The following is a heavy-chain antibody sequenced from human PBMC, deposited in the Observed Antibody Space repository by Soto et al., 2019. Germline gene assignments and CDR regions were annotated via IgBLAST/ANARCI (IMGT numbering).Heavy chain of an antibody. CDR2: IIPICGTA. Sequence: SVKVSCKASGGTFSSYAIHWVRQAPGQGLEWMGGIIPICGTANYAQKFQGRVTITADESTSKAYMELSSLRSEDTAVYYCAALFWSGYSAYYYGMDVWGQGTTVTVSS. CDR3: AALFWSGYSAYYYGMDV. CDR1: GGTFSSYA. D-gene: IGHD3-3*01. V-gene: IGHV1-69*13. J-gene: IGHJ6*02.